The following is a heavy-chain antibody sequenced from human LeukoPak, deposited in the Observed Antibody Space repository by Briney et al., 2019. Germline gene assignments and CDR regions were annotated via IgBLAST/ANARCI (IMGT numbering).Heavy chain of an antibody. V-gene: IGHV4-39*07. D-gene: IGHD3-10*01. Sequence: SETLSLTCSVSGGSISSSSPYWGWIRQPPGKGLEWIGSIYYSGSTNYNPSLKSRVTISVDTSKNQFSLKLSSVTAADTAVYYCARRSGAYYYGSGTPRDWFDPWGQGTLVTVSS. CDR3: ARRSGAYYYGSGTPRDWFDP. CDR1: GGSISSSSPY. J-gene: IGHJ5*02. CDR2: IYYSGST.